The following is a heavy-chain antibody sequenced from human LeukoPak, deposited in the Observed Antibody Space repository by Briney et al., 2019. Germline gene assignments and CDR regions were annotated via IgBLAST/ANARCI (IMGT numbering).Heavy chain of an antibody. J-gene: IGHJ4*02. Sequence: GGSLRLSCAASGFTFSSYAMSWVRQAPGKGLEWVSAISGSGGSTYYADSVKGRFTISRDNSKNTLYLQMNSLRAEDTAVYYCAKDFRLSYCDFWSASDYWGQGTLVTVSS. CDR2: ISGSGGST. D-gene: IGHD3-3*01. V-gene: IGHV3-23*01. CDR3: AKDFRLSYCDFWSASDY. CDR1: GFTFSSYA.